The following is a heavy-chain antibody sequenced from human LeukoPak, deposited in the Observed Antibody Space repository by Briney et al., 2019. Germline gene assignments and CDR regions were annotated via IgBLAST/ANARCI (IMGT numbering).Heavy chain of an antibody. V-gene: IGHV3-23*01. D-gene: IGHD3-9*01. J-gene: IGHJ4*02. CDR2: ISGSGGST. CDR3: AKDILTGYWQFDY. Sequence: GASLRLSCAASGFTFSSYAMSWARQAPGKGLEWVSAISGSGGSTYYADSVKGRFTISRDNSKNTLYLQMNSLRAEDTAVYYCAKDILTGYWQFDYWGQGTLVTVSS. CDR1: GFTFSSYA.